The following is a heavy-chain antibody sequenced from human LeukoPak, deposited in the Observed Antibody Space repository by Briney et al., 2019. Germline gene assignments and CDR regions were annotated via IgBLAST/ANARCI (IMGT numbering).Heavy chain of an antibody. J-gene: IGHJ4*02. Sequence: ASVKVSCKASGYTFTSYDINWVRQATGQGLEWMGWMNPNSGNTGYAQKFQGRVTMTRNTSISTAYMELSSLRSEDTAVYYCARGGRVRGVTRPNYYFDYWGQGALVTVSS. CDR2: MNPNSGNT. V-gene: IGHV1-8*01. CDR1: GYTFTSYD. D-gene: IGHD3-10*01. CDR3: ARGGRVRGVTRPNYYFDY.